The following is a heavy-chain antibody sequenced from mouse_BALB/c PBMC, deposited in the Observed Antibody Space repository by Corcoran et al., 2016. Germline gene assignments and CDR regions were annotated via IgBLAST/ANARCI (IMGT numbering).Heavy chain of an antibody. J-gene: IGHJ3*01. Sequence: EVKLLESGGGLVQPGGSLQLSCAASGFAFSRYWMSWVRQAPGKGLEWIGEINPDSSTINYTPSLKDKFIISRDNAKNTLYLQMSKVRSEDTSLYYCAINGNYWFTYWGQGTLVTVSA. CDR1: GFAFSRYW. V-gene: IGHV4-1*02. CDR3: AINGNYWFTY. D-gene: IGHD2-1*01. CDR2: INPDSSTI.